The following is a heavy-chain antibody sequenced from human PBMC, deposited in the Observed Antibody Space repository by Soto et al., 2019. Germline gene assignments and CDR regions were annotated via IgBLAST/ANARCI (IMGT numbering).Heavy chain of an antibody. CDR3: ARDPPDGDSYFDY. D-gene: IGHD4-17*01. CDR2: IYYSGTT. V-gene: IGHV4-59*01. J-gene: IGHJ4*02. Sequence: PSETLSLTCTVSRGSISGYYWSWIRQPPGKGLEWIGYIYYSGTTNYNPSLKSRVTMSIDTSRNQFSLKLSSVTAAYTAVYYCARDPPDGDSYFDYWGQGTLVTVSS. CDR1: RGSISGYY.